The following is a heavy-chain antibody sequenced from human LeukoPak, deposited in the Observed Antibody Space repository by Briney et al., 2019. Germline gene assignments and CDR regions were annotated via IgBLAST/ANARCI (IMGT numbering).Heavy chain of an antibody. CDR2: ISGSGGST. Sequence: GGSLRLSCAASGFTFSSYAMSWVRQAPGKGLEWVSAISGSGGSTYYADSVKGRFTISRDDSKNTLYLQMNSLRAEDTAVYYCAKRAESYDSSGYYIDYWGQGTLVTVSS. J-gene: IGHJ4*02. CDR3: AKRAESYDSSGYYIDY. D-gene: IGHD3-22*01. CDR1: GFTFSSYA. V-gene: IGHV3-23*01.